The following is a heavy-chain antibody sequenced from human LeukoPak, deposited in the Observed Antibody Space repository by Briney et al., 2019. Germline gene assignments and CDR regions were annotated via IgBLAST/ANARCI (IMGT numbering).Heavy chain of an antibody. CDR2: ISWNSGSI. V-gene: IGHV3-9*01. CDR1: GFTFDGYA. Sequence: GGSLRLSCAASGFTFDGYAMHWVRQAPGKGLEWVSGISWNSGSIGYADSVKGRFTISRDNAKNSLYLQMNSLRAEDTALYYCAKDFFGATFDALDIWGQGTMVTVSS. J-gene: IGHJ3*02. D-gene: IGHD3-3*01. CDR3: AKDFFGATFDALDI.